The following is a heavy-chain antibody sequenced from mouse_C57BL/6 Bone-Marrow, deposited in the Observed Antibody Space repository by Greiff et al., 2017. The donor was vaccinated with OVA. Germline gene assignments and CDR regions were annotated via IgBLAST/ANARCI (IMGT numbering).Heavy chain of an antibody. V-gene: IGHV6-3*01. CDR3: TMTYDGDYGDHSYFDY. CDR2: IRLKSDNYAT. J-gene: IGHJ2*01. Sequence: EVKVEESGGGLVQPGGSMKLSCVASGFTFSNYWMNWVRQSPEKGLEWVAQIRLKSDNYATHYADSVKGRFTISRDDSKSSVYLKMNNVRDEDTGMYDCTMTYDGDYGDHSYFDYWGQGATLTVSA. D-gene: IGHD2-3*01. CDR1: GFTFSNYW.